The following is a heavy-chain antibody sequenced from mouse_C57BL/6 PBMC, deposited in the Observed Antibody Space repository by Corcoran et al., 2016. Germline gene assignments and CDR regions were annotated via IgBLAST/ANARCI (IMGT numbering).Heavy chain of an antibody. V-gene: IGHV9-3*01. J-gene: IGHJ4*01. CDR3: ARKSNPYYAMDY. CDR2: INTYSGVP. D-gene: IGHD2-5*01. CDR1: GYTFTTYG. Sequence: QIQLVQSGPELKKPGETVKISCKASGYTFTTYGMSWVKQAPGKGLQWMGWINTYSGVPTYADDFKGRFAFSLETSASTAHLQINNLKNEDTATYFCARKSNPYYAMDYLGQGTSVTVSS.